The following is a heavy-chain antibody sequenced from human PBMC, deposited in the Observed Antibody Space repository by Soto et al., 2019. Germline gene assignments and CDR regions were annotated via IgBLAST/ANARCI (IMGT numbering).Heavy chain of an antibody. CDR3: AGSNGGRFDY. J-gene: IGHJ4*02. D-gene: IGHD4-17*01. V-gene: IGHV4-59*06. CDR1: GGSISSYY. CDR2: IYYNGNT. Sequence: SETLSLTCTVSGGSISSYYWSWIRQPPGKGLEWIGYIYYNGNTYYKPSLKSRGSISVDTSKNQFSLKLTSVTAADTAVYYCAGSNGGRFDYWGQGT.